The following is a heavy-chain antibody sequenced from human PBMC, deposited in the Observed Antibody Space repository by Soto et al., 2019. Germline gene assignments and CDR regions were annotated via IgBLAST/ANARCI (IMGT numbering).Heavy chain of an antibody. Sequence: QVQLQESGPGLVKPSGTLSLTCAVSGGSISSGYWWSWVRQPPGKGLEWIGEIYHSGSTNYNPSLKRRVTIAVDESKNQCSLKLSSVTAADTAVYYCARGGSAAAGQYYFDYWGQGTLVTVSS. CDR2: IYHSGST. CDR3: ARGGSAAAGQYYFDY. D-gene: IGHD6-13*01. V-gene: IGHV4-4*02. CDR1: GGSISSGYW. J-gene: IGHJ4*02.